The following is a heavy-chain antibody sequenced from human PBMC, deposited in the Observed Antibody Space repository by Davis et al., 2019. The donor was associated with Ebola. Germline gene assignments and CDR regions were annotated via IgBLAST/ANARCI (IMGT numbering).Heavy chain of an antibody. V-gene: IGHV4-59*01. CDR3: ARFRSGNYGMDV. Sequence: MPSETLSLTCIVSGGSIRSYYWSWIRQPPGQGLEWIGYISDSGTTNYNSSLKSRVTISLDTSKNQFSLKLSSVTAADTAVYYCARFRSGNYGMDVWGQGTTVTVSS. CDR2: ISDSGTT. D-gene: IGHD3-3*01. CDR1: GGSIRSYY. J-gene: IGHJ6*02.